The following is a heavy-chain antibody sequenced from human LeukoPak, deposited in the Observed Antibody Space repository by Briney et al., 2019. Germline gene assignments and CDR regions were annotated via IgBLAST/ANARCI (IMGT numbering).Heavy chain of an antibody. Sequence: AGESLQISCKGSGYCFSSYWIGWVRQLPGKGLEYMGIICPGDSDTRYSQSFQGQVTISADKSITTAYLQWSSLKASDTAMYYCARHTTVGGSLRFDYWGQGTLVTVSS. J-gene: IGHJ4*02. CDR2: ICPGDSDT. CDR3: ARHTTVGGSLRFDY. CDR1: GYCFSSYW. D-gene: IGHD4-23*01. V-gene: IGHV5-51*01.